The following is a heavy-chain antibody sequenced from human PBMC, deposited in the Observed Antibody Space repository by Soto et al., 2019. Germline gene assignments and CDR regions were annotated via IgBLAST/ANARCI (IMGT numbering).Heavy chain of an antibody. J-gene: IGHJ4*02. CDR3: AKSYYFDH. CDR2: ISGSNT. CDR1: GFTFTRYD. Sequence: EVQLLESGGGLVQPGGSLRLSCAASGFTFTRYDMNWVRQPPGKGLEWVSTISGSNTYYADSVKGRFTISRDNSKNTLYLQMNSLRAEDTAVYYCAKSYYFDHWGQGTLVTVSS. V-gene: IGHV3-23*01.